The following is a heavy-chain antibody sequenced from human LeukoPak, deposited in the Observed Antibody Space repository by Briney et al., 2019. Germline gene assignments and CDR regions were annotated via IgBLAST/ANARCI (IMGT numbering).Heavy chain of an antibody. CDR2: ISSSGSTI. CDR3: VVEMATVWDLDYMDV. D-gene: IGHD5-24*01. Sequence: GGSLRLSCAASGFTFSDYYMSWIRQAPGKGLEWVSYISSSGSTIYYADSVKGRFTISRDNAKNSLYLQMNSLRAEDTAVYYCVVEMATVWDLDYMDVWGKGTTVTVSS. V-gene: IGHV3-11*01. J-gene: IGHJ6*03. CDR1: GFTFSDYY.